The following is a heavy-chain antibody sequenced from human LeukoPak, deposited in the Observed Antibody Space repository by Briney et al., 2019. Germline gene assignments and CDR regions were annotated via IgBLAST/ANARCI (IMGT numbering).Heavy chain of an antibody. Sequence: PSETLSLTCAVYGGSFSGYYWSWIRHPPGKGLEWIGESNHSGSTNYNPSLKSRGTISVDTSKNQFSLKLSSVTAADTAVYYCARGRGSYGSGRLPWLDPWGQGTLVTVS. CDR2: SNHSGST. CDR3: ARGRGSYGSGRLPWLDP. J-gene: IGHJ5*02. D-gene: IGHD3-10*01. V-gene: IGHV4-34*01. CDR1: GGSFSGYY.